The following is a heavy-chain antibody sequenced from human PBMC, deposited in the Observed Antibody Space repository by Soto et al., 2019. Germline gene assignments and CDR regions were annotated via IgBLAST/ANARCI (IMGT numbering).Heavy chain of an antibody. D-gene: IGHD6-19*01. CDR1: GFTFSSYL. J-gene: IGHJ2*01. V-gene: IGHV3-33*01. CDR3: ARDLGSGWHYWYFDL. CDR2: ICSDGSNK. Sequence: GGSLRLSCAASGFTFSSYLMHWVLQAPGKGLEWVAVICSDGSNKYYADSVKGRFTISRDNAKNSLYLQMNSLRAEDTAVYYCARDLGSGWHYWYFDLWGRGTLVTVSS.